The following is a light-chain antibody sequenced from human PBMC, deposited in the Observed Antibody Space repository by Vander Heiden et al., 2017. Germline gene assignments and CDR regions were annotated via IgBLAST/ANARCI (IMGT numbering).Light chain of an antibody. CDR3: QQDNHWPPMYT. CDR2: GVS. V-gene: IGKV3-15*01. Sequence: ETVLTQSPATLSVSPGERATLSCRASQSVSTRLAWYQQKPGQAPRLLIYGVSTRAAGIPARFTGSGSGTEFTLTISSLQSEDFAVYYCQQDNHWPPMYTVGQGTKLEIK. J-gene: IGKJ2*01. CDR1: QSVSTR.